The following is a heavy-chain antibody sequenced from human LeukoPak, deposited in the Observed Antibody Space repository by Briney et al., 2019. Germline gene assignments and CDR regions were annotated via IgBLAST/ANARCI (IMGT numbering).Heavy chain of an antibody. CDR2: ISSSSSYI. J-gene: IGHJ4*02. CDR3: ARVFRYCSSGSSYVGLDY. CDR1: GFTFRSYS. Sequence: GGSVRLSCAACGFTFRSYSMNWVRQARGKGRVWVSSISSSSSYIYYADSVKGRFTISRDNAKNSLYLQMNSLRAEDTAVYYCARVFRYCSSGSSYVGLDYWGQGTLVTVSS. V-gene: IGHV3-21*01. D-gene: IGHD2-15*01.